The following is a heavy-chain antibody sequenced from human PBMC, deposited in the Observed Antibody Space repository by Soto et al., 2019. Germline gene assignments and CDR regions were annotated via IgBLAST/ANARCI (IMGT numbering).Heavy chain of an antibody. V-gene: IGHV3-23*01. J-gene: IGHJ1*01. CDR2: ISGSGGST. D-gene: IGHD2-15*01. CDR3: AKDQRGSWNAEYFQH. Sequence: GGSLRLSCAASGFTFSSYAMSWVRQAPGKGLEWVSAISGSGGSTYYADSVKGRSTISRDNSKNTLYLQMNSLRAEDTAVYYCAKDQRGSWNAEYFQHWGQGTLVTV. CDR1: GFTFSSYA.